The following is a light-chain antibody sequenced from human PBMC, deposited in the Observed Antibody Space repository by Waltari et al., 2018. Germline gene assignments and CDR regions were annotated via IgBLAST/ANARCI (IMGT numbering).Light chain of an antibody. CDR2: YAS. CDR3: QQYNNWPPLT. V-gene: IGKV3-15*01. CDR1: QSLSNT. J-gene: IGKJ4*01. Sequence: RARQSLSNTLAWYQQKPGQAPRLLIYYASTSATGIPARFSGSGSGTEFTLTISSLQSEDVAVYYCQQYNNWPPLTFGGGTKVEIK.